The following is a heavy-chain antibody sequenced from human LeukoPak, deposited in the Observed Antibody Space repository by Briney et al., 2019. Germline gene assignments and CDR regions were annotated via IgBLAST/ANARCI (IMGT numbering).Heavy chain of an antibody. CDR3: AKDFAPGDYGGNPDY. CDR1: GFTLSGFW. CDR2: ISGSGGST. V-gene: IGHV3-23*01. D-gene: IGHD4-23*01. Sequence: TGGSLRLSCAASGFTLSGFWMHWVRQAPGKGLEWVSAISGSGGSTYYADSVKGRFTISRDNSKNTLYLQMNSLRAEDTAVYYCAKDFAPGDYGGNPDYWGQGTLVTVSS. J-gene: IGHJ4*02.